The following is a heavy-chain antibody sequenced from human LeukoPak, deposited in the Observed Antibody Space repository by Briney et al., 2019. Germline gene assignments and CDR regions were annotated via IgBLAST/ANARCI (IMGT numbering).Heavy chain of an antibody. D-gene: IGHD3-22*01. CDR3: ARGPSFYDSSAYIY. J-gene: IGHJ4*02. CDR2: INSDGSTT. V-gene: IGHV3-74*01. Sequence: GGSLRLSCAVSGFTFSSYWMHWVRPAPGKGLVWVSRINSDGSTTSYADSVKGRFTISRDNAKNTLYLQVNSLRAEDTAVYYCARGPSFYDSSAYIYWGQGTLVTVSS. CDR1: GFTFSSYW.